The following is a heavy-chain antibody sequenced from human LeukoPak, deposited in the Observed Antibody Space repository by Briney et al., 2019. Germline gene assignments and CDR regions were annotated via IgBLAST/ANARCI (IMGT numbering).Heavy chain of an antibody. CDR2: LYSGGST. CDR3: ARDRVTMIVGAFDI. Sequence: GGSLRLSCAASGFTFSSYAMSWVRQAPGKGLEWVSVLYSGGSTYYADSVKGRFTISRDNSKNTLYLQMNSLRAEDTAVYYCARDRVTMIVGAFDIWGQGTMVTVSS. CDR1: GFTFSSYA. D-gene: IGHD3-22*01. V-gene: IGHV3-66*01. J-gene: IGHJ3*02.